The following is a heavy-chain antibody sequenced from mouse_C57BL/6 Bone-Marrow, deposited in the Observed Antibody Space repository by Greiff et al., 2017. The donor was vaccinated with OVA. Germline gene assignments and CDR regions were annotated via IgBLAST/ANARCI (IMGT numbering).Heavy chain of an antibody. V-gene: IGHV1-20*01. J-gene: IGHJ1*03. D-gene: IGHD2-2*01. Sequence: EVQRVESGPELVKPGDSVKISCKASGYSFTGYFMNWVMQSHGKSLEWIGRINPYNGDTFYNQKFKGKATLTVDKSSSTAHMELRSLTSEDSAVYYCARWFWYFDVWGTGTTVTVSS. CDR3: ARWFWYFDV. CDR1: GYSFTGYF. CDR2: INPYNGDT.